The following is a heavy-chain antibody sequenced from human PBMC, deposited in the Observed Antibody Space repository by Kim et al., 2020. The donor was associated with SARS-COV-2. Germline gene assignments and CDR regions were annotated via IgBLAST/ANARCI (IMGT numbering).Heavy chain of an antibody. CDR3: TKGRDGDY. J-gene: IGHJ4*02. Sequence: GGSLRLSCAASGFTFNSHDMSWVRQAPGKGLEWVSLMRGSSGSTYYADSVKGRFTISRDTSKNTLYLQMNSLRAEDTAVYYCTKGRDGDYRGQGTLVTVSS. V-gene: IGHV3-23*01. CDR2: MRGSSGST. CDR1: GFTFNSHD.